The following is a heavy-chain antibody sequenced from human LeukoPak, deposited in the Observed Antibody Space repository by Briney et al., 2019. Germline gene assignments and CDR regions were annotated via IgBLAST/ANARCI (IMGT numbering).Heavy chain of an antibody. J-gene: IGHJ4*02. CDR2: WST. CDR3: ARHLPFAPFDT. CDR1: GGSISRDF. V-gene: IGHV4-39*01. Sequence: SETLSLTCTVSGGSISRDFWGWIRQPPGKGLEWLGGWSTSYKPSLESRVTISVDASKNQFSLTLSSLTAADTAVYYCARHLPFAPFDTWGQGTLVTVFS.